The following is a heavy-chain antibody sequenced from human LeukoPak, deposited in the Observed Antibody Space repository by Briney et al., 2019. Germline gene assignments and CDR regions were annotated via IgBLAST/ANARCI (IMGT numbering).Heavy chain of an antibody. Sequence: SVKVSCKASGGTFSSYAISWVRQAPGQGLEWMGGIIPIFGTANYAQKFQGRVTITADKSTSTAYMELSSLRSEDTAVYYCARERYDSSGYYYYYYMDVWGKGTTVTVSS. D-gene: IGHD3-22*01. J-gene: IGHJ6*03. CDR3: ARERYDSSGYYYYYYMDV. V-gene: IGHV1-69*06. CDR2: IIPIFGTA. CDR1: GGTFSSYA.